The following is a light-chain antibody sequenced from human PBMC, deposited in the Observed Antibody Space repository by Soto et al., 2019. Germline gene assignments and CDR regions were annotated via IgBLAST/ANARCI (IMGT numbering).Light chain of an antibody. CDR1: SSNIWAGYD. J-gene: IGLJ7*01. Sequence: QSVLTQPPAVSGAPGQRITISCTGSSSNIWAGYDVHWYQQLPGTAPKLLIYSNINRPSGVPDRFSASMSGTSASLAITGLQAEDEADYYCQSYDRSLSGAVFGGGTQLTVL. CDR3: QSYDRSLSGAV. CDR2: SNI. V-gene: IGLV1-40*01.